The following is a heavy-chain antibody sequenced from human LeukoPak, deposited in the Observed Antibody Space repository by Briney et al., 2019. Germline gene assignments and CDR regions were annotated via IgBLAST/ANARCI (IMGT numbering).Heavy chain of an antibody. J-gene: IGHJ4*02. Sequence: PGGSLRLSCAAAGFTFSSYAMSWVRQARGKGREWVSAISGSGGSTYYADSVKGRFTISRDNSKNTLYLQMNSLRAEDTAVYYCAKFSQIGVAGPSYYFDYWGQGTLVTVSS. D-gene: IGHD3-3*01. CDR1: GFTFSSYA. V-gene: IGHV3-23*01. CDR2: ISGSGGST. CDR3: AKFSQIGVAGPSYYFDY.